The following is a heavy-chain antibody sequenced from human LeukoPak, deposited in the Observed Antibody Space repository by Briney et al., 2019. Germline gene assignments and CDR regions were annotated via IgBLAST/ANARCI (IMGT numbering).Heavy chain of an antibody. D-gene: IGHD4-17*01. Sequence: GGSLRLSCAASGFSFDDYAMHWVRQAPGKGLEWVSYISSSGRTIYYADSVMGRFTISRDNAKNSLYLQMNSLRAEDTAVYYCARDAHYDDYGDLLDYWGQGTLVTVSS. J-gene: IGHJ4*02. V-gene: IGHV3-11*04. CDR3: ARDAHYDDYGDLLDY. CDR2: ISSSGRTI. CDR1: GFSFDDYA.